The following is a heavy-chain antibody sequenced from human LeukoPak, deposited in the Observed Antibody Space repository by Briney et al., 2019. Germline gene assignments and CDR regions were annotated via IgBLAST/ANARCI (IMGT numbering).Heavy chain of an antibody. V-gene: IGHV1-24*01. CDR2: FDPEDGET. CDR3: ATGTSSGSYAY. CDR1: GYSLTELS. D-gene: IGHD1-26*01. Sequence: GASMKVSCKVSGYSLTELSMHWVRQAPGKGLEWMGGFDPEDGETVYAQKFQGRVTMTEDTSTDTAYMALSSLRSDDTAVYYCATGTSSGSYAYWGPGTLVTVSS. J-gene: IGHJ4*02.